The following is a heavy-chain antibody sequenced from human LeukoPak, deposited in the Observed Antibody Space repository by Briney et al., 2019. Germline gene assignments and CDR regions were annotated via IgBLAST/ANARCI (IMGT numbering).Heavy chain of an antibody. CDR2: MNPNSGNT. CDR1: GYTFTSYD. CDR3: ARGLGDPPTYFFVDTAMATKGQKLNDY. Sequence: ASVKVSCKASGYTFTSYDINWVRQATGQGLEWMGWMNPNSGNTGYAQKFQGRVTMTRNTSISTAYMELSSLRSEDTAVYYCARGLGDPPTYFFVDTAMATKGQKLNDYWGQGTLVTVSS. J-gene: IGHJ4*02. V-gene: IGHV1-8*01. D-gene: IGHD5-18*01.